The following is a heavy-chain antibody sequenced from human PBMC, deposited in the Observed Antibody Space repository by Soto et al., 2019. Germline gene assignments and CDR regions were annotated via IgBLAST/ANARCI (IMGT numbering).Heavy chain of an antibody. Sequence: SETLSLTCTVSGGSISSSSYYWGWIRQPPGKGLEWIGSIYYSGSTYYNPSLKSRVTISVDTSKNQFSLKLSSVTAADTAVYYCASLPVAHDAFDIWGQGTMVTVSS. CDR1: GGSISSSSYY. CDR2: IYYSGST. J-gene: IGHJ3*02. D-gene: IGHD2-8*02. CDR3: ASLPVAHDAFDI. V-gene: IGHV4-39*01.